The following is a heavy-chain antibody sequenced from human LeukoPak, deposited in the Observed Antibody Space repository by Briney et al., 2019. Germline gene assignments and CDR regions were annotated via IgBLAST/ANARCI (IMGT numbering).Heavy chain of an antibody. J-gene: IGHJ4*02. CDR1: GYTLTELS. D-gene: IGHD3-10*01. CDR3: ATLPFLVRGVIIIPDY. V-gene: IGHV1-24*01. Sequence: ASVKVSCKVSGYTLTELSMHWVRQAPGNGLEWMGGFYPEGGETIYAQKFQGRVTMTEDTSTDTAYMELSSLRSEDTAVYYCATLPFLVRGVIIIPDYWGQGTLVTVSS. CDR2: FYPEGGET.